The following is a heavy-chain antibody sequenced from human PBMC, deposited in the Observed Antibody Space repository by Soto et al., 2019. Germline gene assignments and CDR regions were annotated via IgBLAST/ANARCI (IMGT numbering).Heavy chain of an antibody. V-gene: IGHV4-30-2*01. J-gene: IGHJ4*02. CDR3: ARASSGWYFDY. Sequence: SETLSLTCAVSGGSISSGGYSWSWIRQPPGKGLEWIGYIYHSGSTYYNPSLKSRVTISVDRSKNQFSLKLRSVTAADTAVYYCARASSGWYFDYWGQGTLVTVSS. CDR2: IYHSGST. CDR1: GGSISSGGYS. D-gene: IGHD6-19*01.